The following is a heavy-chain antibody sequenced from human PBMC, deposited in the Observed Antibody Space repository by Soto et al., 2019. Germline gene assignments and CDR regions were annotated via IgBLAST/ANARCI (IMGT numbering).Heavy chain of an antibody. Sequence: GGSLRLSCAASGFTFDDYAMHWVRQAPGKGLEWVSGISWNSGSIGYADSVKGRFTISRDNAKNSLYLQMNSLRAEDTALYYCAKETKTGGAFDIWGQGTMVTVSS. J-gene: IGHJ3*02. CDR3: AKETKTGGAFDI. V-gene: IGHV3-9*01. CDR1: GFTFDDYA. CDR2: ISWNSGSI.